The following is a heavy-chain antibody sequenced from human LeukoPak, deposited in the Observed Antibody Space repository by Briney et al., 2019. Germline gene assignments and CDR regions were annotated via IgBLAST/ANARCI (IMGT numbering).Heavy chain of an antibody. CDR3: ARRYGGYSNFDY. V-gene: IGHV4-59*08. Sequence: SETLSLTCTVSGGSFSSFYWSWIRQPPGKGLEWIGYAYYSGSTNYNPSLKSRVTISVDTSKNQFSLKLSSVTAADTAVYYCARRYGGYSNFDYWGQGTLVTVSS. D-gene: IGHD5-12*01. CDR2: AYYSGST. CDR1: GGSFSSFY. J-gene: IGHJ4*02.